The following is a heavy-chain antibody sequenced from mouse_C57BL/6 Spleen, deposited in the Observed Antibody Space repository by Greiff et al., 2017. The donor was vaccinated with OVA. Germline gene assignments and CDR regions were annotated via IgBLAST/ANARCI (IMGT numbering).Heavy chain of an antibody. CDR2: IDPNSGGT. CDR3: ARDWDGNFDV. V-gene: IGHV1-72*01. D-gene: IGHD4-1*01. CDR1: GYTFTSYW. Sequence: QVQLKQPGAELVKPGASVKLSCKASGYTFTSYWMHWVKQRPGRGLGWIGRIDPNSGGTKYNEKFKSKATLTVDKPSSTAYMQLSSLTSEDSAVYYCARDWDGNFDVWGTGTTVTVSS. J-gene: IGHJ1*03.